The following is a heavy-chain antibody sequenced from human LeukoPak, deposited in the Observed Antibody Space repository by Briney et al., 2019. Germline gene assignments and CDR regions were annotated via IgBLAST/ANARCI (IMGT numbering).Heavy chain of an antibody. CDR2: IKGDGIST. V-gene: IGHV3-74*01. CDR1: GFDFSSNW. J-gene: IGHJ4*02. CDR3: AKDHYWSIDY. Sequence: GGSPRLSCAASGFDFSSNWMHWVRHAPGQGLVWVSRIKGDGISTNYADSVKGRFTISRDITKNTLYLQMNSLRAEDTGVYYCAKDHYWSIDYWGRGTLVTVSS. D-gene: IGHD3-3*01.